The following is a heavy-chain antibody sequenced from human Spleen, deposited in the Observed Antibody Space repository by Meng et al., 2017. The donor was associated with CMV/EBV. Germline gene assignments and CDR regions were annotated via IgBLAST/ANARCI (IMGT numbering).Heavy chain of an antibody. V-gene: IGHV3-30*02. CDR1: GFTFSSYW. CDR2: IRYDGFNK. D-gene: IGHD3-3*01. CDR3: AREYYDFSLVDF. Sequence: GGSLRLSCAASGFTFSSYWMHWVRQAPGKGLEWVAFIRYDGFNKYYSDSVKGRFTISRDNFKNTLYLQMNSLRAEDTAVYYCAREYYDFSLVDFWGQGTLVTVSS. J-gene: IGHJ4*02.